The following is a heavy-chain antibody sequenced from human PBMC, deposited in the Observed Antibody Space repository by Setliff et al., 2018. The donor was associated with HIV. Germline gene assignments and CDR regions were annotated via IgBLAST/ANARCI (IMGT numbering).Heavy chain of an antibody. CDR1: GGSFSGYY. J-gene: IGHJ4*02. CDR3: ARGEGLCGGGDCFPLAYFDY. V-gene: IGHV4-34*01. CDR2: IIYNGGT. Sequence: SSETLSLTCAVYGGSFSGYYWSWIRQSPGKGLEWIGEIIYNGGTNYNPSLKSRVSISLDTSKNQFSLKLTPVTAADTAIYYCARGEGLCGGGDCFPLAYFDYWGRGTLVTVSS. D-gene: IGHD2-21*02.